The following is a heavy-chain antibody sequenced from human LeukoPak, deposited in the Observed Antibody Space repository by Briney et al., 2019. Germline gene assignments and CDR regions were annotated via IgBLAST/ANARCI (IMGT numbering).Heavy chain of an antibody. CDR2: ISGSGGST. V-gene: IGHV3-23*01. J-gene: IGHJ4*02. D-gene: IGHD1-26*01. CDR1: GFTFSSYD. Sequence: PGGSLRLSCAASGFTFSSYDMSWVRQAPGKGLEWVSAISGSGGSTYYADSVKGRFTISRDNSKNTLFLHMNSLRAEDTAVYYCAKDVSSGTYFDYWGQGTLVTVS. CDR3: AKDVSSGTYFDY.